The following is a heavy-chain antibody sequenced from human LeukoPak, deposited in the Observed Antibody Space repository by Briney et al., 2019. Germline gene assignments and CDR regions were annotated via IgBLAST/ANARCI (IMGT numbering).Heavy chain of an antibody. CDR2: IYYSGST. CDR1: GGSISSYY. V-gene: IGHV4-59*01. D-gene: IGHD3-22*01. Sequence: SETLSLTCTVSGGSISSYYWSWIRQPPGKGLEWIGYIYYSGSTNYNPSLKSRVTISVDTSKNQFSLKLSSVTAADTAVYYCARGEGSGYFPVLVFDYWGQGTLITVSS. CDR3: ARGEGSGYFPVLVFDY. J-gene: IGHJ4*02.